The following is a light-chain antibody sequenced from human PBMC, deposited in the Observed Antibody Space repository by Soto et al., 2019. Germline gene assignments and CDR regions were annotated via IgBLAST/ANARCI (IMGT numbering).Light chain of an antibody. CDR1: QGISSY. CDR3: QQYYSYPRLT. Sequence: IRMTQSPSSFSASTGDRVTITCRASQGISSYLAWYQQKPGKAPKLLIYAASTLQSGVPSRFSGSGSGTDFTLTISCLQSEDFATYYCQQYYSYPRLTFGGGTKVDIK. CDR2: AAS. V-gene: IGKV1-8*01. J-gene: IGKJ4*01.